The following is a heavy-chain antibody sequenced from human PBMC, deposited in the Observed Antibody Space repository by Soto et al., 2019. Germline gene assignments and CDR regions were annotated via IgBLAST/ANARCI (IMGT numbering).Heavy chain of an antibody. Sequence: QVQLVQSGAEVKKPGASVKVSCKASGYTFTSYGISWVRQAPGQGLEWMGWISAYNGNTNYAQKLQGRVTMTTDTSTSTAYMELRSLRSDDTAVYYCASVCYWEWLRSCPFTSLYYWGQGTLVTVSS. CDR1: GYTFTSYG. J-gene: IGHJ4*02. CDR2: ISAYNGNT. CDR3: ASVCYWEWLRSCPFTSLYY. V-gene: IGHV1-18*01. D-gene: IGHD5-12*01.